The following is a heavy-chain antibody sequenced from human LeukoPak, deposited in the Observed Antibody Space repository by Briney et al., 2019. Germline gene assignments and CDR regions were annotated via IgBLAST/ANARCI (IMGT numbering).Heavy chain of an antibody. CDR2: IRYDGSNK. V-gene: IGHV3-30*02. D-gene: IGHD3-10*01. CDR3: AKDLGELIPFDI. CDR1: GFTFSSYG. J-gene: IGHJ3*02. Sequence: QPGGALRLSCAASGFTFSSYGMHWVRQAPGKGLEWVAFIRYDGSNKYYADSVKGRFTISRDNSKNTPYLQMNSLRVEDTAVYYCAKDLGELIPFDIWGQGAMVTVSS.